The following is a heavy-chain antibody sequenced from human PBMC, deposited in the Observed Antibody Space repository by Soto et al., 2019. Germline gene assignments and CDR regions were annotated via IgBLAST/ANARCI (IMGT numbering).Heavy chain of an antibody. CDR3: ASKGEQCLARRRRDYYGMDV. CDR1: GGTFSSYA. J-gene: IGHJ6*02. CDR2: IIPIFGTA. Sequence: QVQLVQSGAEVKKPGSSVKDSCKASGGTFSSYAISWVRQAPGQGLEWMGGIIPIFGTANYAQKFQGRVTIIADESTSTAYMELSSLRSEDTAVYYCASKGEQCLARRRRDYYGMDVWGQGTTVTVSS. V-gene: IGHV1-69*01. D-gene: IGHD6-19*01.